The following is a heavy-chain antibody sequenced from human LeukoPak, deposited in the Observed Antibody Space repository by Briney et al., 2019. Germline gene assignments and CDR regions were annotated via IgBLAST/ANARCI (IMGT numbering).Heavy chain of an antibody. CDR2: ITNSSSYI. Sequence: GGSLRLSCAASGFTFDTYSMNWVRQAPGKGLEWVSSITNSSSYISYTDSVKGRFAISRDNAKNLLFLQMNSLRAEDTAVYYCARDWARLTYCTSINCPDAFDLWGQGTMATVSS. D-gene: IGHD2-2*01. CDR1: GFTFDTYS. V-gene: IGHV3-21*01. J-gene: IGHJ3*01. CDR3: ARDWARLTYCTSINCPDAFDL.